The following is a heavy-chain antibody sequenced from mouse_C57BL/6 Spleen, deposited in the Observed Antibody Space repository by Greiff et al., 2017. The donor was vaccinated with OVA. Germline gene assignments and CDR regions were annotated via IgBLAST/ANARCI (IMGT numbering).Heavy chain of an antibody. CDR2: ISNGGGST. CDR3: ARQGLRAWFAY. J-gene: IGHJ3*01. CDR1: GFTFSDYY. Sequence: EVQVVESGGGLVQPGGSLKLSCAASGFTFSDYYMHWVRQTPEKRLEWVAYISNGGGSTYYPDTVKGRFTISRDNAKNTLYLQMSRLKSEDTAMYYCARQGLRAWFAYWGQGTLVTVSA. V-gene: IGHV5-12*01. D-gene: IGHD2-4*01.